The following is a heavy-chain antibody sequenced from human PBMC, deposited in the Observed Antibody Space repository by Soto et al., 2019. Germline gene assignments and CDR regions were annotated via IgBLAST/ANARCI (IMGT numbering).Heavy chain of an antibody. CDR2: IIPIFGTA. Sequence: QVQLVQSGAEVKKPGSSVKVSCKASGGTFSSYAISWVRQAPGQGLEWMGGIIPIFGTANYAQKFQGRVTITADESTSTADMELSSLRSEDTAVYYCAGRGHYDFWSGYYTGDYWGQGTLVTVSS. V-gene: IGHV1-69*12. J-gene: IGHJ4*02. D-gene: IGHD3-3*01. CDR3: AGRGHYDFWSGYYTGDY. CDR1: GGTFSSYA.